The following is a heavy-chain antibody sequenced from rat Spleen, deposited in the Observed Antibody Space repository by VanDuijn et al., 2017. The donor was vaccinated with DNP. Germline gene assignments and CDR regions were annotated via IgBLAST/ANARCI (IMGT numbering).Heavy chain of an antibody. V-gene: IGHV1-32*01. CDR1: GYTFTNYY. D-gene: IGHD1-3*01. CDR3: ASGSTVGAY. Sequence: QVQLRQSGAEPAKPGSSVKISCKASGYTFTNYYIGWIKQTTGQGLEWIGRIGPGIGDTNYNEKFKGKVTFTVDKSSSTAYMQLSSLTPEDTAVYYCASGSTVGAYWGQGTLVTVSS. J-gene: IGHJ3*01. CDR2: IGPGIGDT.